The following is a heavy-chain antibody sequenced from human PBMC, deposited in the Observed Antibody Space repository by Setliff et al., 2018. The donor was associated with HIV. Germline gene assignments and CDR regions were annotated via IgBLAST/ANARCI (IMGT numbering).Heavy chain of an antibody. CDR1: GYTLTELS. Sequence: GASVKVSCKVSGYTLTELSIHWVRQAPGKGLEWMGGFDPEDDETIYAQKFQGRVTMTEDTSTDTAYMELNSLTSEDTAMYYCATIREYYYDSSGQEYFQHWGHGTLVTVSSGKGGSCYGGDCYRYYYYYMDVWGKGTTVTVSS. D-gene: IGHD3-22*01. J-gene: IGHJ6*03. V-gene: IGHV1-24*01. CDR3: ATIREYYYDSSGQEYFQHWGHGTLVTVSSGKGGSCYGGDCYRYYYYYMDV. CDR2: FDPEDDET.